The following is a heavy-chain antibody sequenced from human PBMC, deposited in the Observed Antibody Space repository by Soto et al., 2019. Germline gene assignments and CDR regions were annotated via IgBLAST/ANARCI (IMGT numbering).Heavy chain of an antibody. CDR3: ARDGDILTGYYLVYYYYGMDV. Sequence: ASVTVSCQASGYTFTSYGISWVRQAPGQGLEWMGWISAYNGNTNYAQKLQGRVTMTTDTSTSTAYMELRSLRSDDTAVYYCARDGDILTGYYLVYYYYGMDVWGQGTTVTVSS. CDR1: GYTFTSYG. V-gene: IGHV1-18*04. J-gene: IGHJ6*02. D-gene: IGHD3-9*01. CDR2: ISAYNGNT.